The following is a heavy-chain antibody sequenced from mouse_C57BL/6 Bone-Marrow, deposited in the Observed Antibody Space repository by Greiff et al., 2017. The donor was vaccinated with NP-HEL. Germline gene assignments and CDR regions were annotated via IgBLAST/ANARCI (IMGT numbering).Heavy chain of an antibody. Sequence: EVKVVESGGGLVQPKGSLKLSCAASGFTFNTYAMHWVRQAPGKGLEWVAGIRSKSSNYATYYADSVKDRFTISRDDSQSMLYLQMNNLKTEDTAMYYCVRSQTAQAAAWFAYWGQGTLVTVSA. CDR1: GFTFNTYA. CDR2: IRSKSSNYAT. D-gene: IGHD3-2*02. J-gene: IGHJ3*01. CDR3: VRSQTAQAAAWFAY. V-gene: IGHV10-3*01.